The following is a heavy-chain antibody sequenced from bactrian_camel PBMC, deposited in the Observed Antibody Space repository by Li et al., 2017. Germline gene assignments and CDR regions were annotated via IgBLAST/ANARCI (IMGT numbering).Heavy chain of an antibody. CDR3: AARGGLSWSCDGTSEYGY. Sequence: HVQLVESGGGSVQAGGTLRLSCAASTGSYSRLCMAWYRRTPAKGREKIAAIWPAAGESTEYGDFAEGRFTISRDNSRNTVYLQMNSLKPEDTATYYCAARGGLSWSCDGTSEYGYLGQGTQVTVS. J-gene: IGHJ4*01. D-gene: IGHD2*01. V-gene: IGHV3-3*01. CDR1: TGSYSRLC. CDR2: IWPAAGEST.